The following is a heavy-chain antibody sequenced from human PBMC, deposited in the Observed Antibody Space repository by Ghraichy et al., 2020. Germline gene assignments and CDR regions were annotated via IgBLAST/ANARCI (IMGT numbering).Heavy chain of an antibody. V-gene: IGHV3-7*01. J-gene: IGHJ4*02. CDR1: GFTFSSYW. D-gene: IGHD6-6*01. CDR3: ASGGGRLVRSFDY. CDR2: IKQDGSEK. Sequence: GGSLRLSCAASGFTFSSYWMSWVRQAPGKGLEWVANIKQDGSEKYYVYSGKGRFTISRDNAKNSLYLQMNSLRAEDTGVYYCASGGGRLVRSFDYWGQGTLVTLSS.